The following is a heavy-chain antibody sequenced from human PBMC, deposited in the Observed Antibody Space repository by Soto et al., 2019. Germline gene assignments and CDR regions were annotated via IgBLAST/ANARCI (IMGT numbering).Heavy chain of an antibody. J-gene: IGHJ4*02. Sequence: QVQLVQSGAEVRQPASSVKVSCKTSGGTFSSYAISWVRQAPGQGLEWMGGIVPIVDTSTYAQKFQGRVTITRDESTSTVYMELSSLRSDDTAVYYCVRVVAIPGYPDNWGQGTLVTVSS. D-gene: IGHD5-12*01. CDR1: GGTFSSYA. V-gene: IGHV1-69*05. CDR3: VRVVAIPGYPDN. CDR2: IVPIVDTS.